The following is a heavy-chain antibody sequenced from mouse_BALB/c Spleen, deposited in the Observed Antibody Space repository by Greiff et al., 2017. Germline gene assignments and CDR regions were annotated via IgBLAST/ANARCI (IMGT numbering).Heavy chain of an antibody. V-gene: IGHV1-15*01. Sequence: VQLQESGAELVRPGASVTLSCKASGYTFTDYEMHWVKQTPVHGLEWIGAIDPETGGTAYNQKFKGKATLTADKSSSTAYMELRSLTSEDSAVYYCTRPLRYYAMDYWGQGTSVTVSS. CDR3: TRPLRYYAMDY. CDR2: IDPETGGT. J-gene: IGHJ4*01. CDR1: GYTFTDYE. D-gene: IGHD1-1*01.